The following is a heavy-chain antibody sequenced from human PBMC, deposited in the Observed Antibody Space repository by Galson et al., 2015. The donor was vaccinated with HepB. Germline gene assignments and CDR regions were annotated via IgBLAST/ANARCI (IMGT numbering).Heavy chain of an antibody. Sequence: SLRLSCAASGFTFSSYGIIWVRQAPGKGLEWVASIKTVGGETYDLDSVKGRFTISRDNAKNSLYLQMNGLRAEDTAVYYCARESLYSYGYDLFDYWGQGTLVTVSS. CDR2: IKTVGGET. CDR1: GFTFSSYG. V-gene: IGHV3-7*03. J-gene: IGHJ4*02. D-gene: IGHD5-18*01. CDR3: ARESLYSYGYDLFDY.